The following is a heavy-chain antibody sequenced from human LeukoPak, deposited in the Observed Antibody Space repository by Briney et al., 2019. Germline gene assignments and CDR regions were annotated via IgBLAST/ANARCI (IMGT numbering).Heavy chain of an antibody. J-gene: IGHJ6*03. CDR1: GFTFSSYG. CDR3: TTGGYYDSSGYYYYYMDV. CDR2: IRYDGSNK. Sequence: PGGSLRLSCAASGFTFSSYGMHWVRQAPGKGLEWVAFIRYDGSNKYYADSVKGRFTISRDNSKNTLYLQMNSLKTEDTAVYYCTTGGYYDSSGYYYYYMDVWGKGTTVTVSS. D-gene: IGHD3-22*01. V-gene: IGHV3-30*02.